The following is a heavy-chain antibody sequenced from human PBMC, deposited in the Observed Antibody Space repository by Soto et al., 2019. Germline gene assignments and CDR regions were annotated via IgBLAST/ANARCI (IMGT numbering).Heavy chain of an antibody. J-gene: IGHJ5*02. Sequence: EVQLLESGGGLGQPGGSLRLSCAGSGFTFSRFAMSWVRQVPGKGLEWVSAISGSGQTTYYADSVKGRFTVSRDNSNNTLYLQMNSLRDEETAVYYCAKDQRKPAIFGVVTLSWGQGTRVTVSS. D-gene: IGHD3-3*01. CDR1: GFTFSRFA. V-gene: IGHV3-23*01. CDR2: ISGSGQTT. CDR3: AKDQRKPAIFGVVTLS.